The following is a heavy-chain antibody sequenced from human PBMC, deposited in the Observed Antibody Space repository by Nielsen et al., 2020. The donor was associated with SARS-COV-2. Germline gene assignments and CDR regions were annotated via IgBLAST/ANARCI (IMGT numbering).Heavy chain of an antibody. D-gene: IGHD5-24*01. Sequence: GGSLRLSCAASGFTFDDYGMSWVRQAPGKGLEWVSAISGSGGSTYYADSVKGRFTISRDNSKNTLYLQMNSLRAEDTAVYYCAKGDGYNQWFWGQGTLVTVSS. CDR2: ISGSGGST. J-gene: IGHJ4*02. V-gene: IGHV3-23*01. CDR1: GFTFDDYG. CDR3: AKGDGYNQWF.